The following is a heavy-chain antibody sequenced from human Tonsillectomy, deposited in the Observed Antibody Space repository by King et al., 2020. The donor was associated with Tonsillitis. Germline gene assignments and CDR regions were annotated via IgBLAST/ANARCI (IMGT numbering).Heavy chain of an antibody. Sequence: TLRESGPTLVKPTQTLTLTCTFSGFSLSTSGVGVGWIRQPPGKALEWLALIYWNDDKRYRPSLKSRLTITKDTSKNQVVLTMTQMDPVDTATYYCTNRAMVRGVIIFDYWGQGTLVTVSS. CDR1: GFSLSTSGVG. CDR2: IYWNDDK. V-gene: IGHV2-5*01. D-gene: IGHD3-10*01. J-gene: IGHJ4*02. CDR3: TNRAMVRGVIIFDY.